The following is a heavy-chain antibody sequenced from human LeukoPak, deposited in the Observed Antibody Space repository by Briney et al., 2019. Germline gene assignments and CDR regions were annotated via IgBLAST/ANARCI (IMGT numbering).Heavy chain of an antibody. Sequence: KPSETLSLTCAVSGYSISSGYYWGWIRQPPGQGLEWIGSIYHSGSTYYNPSLKSRVTISVDTSKNQFSLKLSSVTAADTAVYYCARRPYCSSTSCYYYYMDVWGKGTTVTVSS. CDR1: GYSISSGYY. V-gene: IGHV4-38-2*01. J-gene: IGHJ6*03. D-gene: IGHD2-2*01. CDR2: IYHSGST. CDR3: ARRPYCSSTSCYYYYMDV.